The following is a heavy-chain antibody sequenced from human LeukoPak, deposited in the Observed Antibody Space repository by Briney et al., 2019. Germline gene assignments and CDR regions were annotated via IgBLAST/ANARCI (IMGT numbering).Heavy chain of an antibody. CDR1: GCTFSDHY. V-gene: IGHV3-11*01. J-gene: IGHJ6*02. D-gene: IGHD3-10*01. Sequence: GGSVRLSCAASGCTFSDHYMSWIRQAPGKGLEWVSYISRSGSTIYYADSVKGRFTISRDNAKNSLYLQMNSLRAEDTAVYYCARHSGVRGYYYGMDVWGQGTTATVSS. CDR2: ISRSGSTI. CDR3: ARHSGVRGYYYGMDV.